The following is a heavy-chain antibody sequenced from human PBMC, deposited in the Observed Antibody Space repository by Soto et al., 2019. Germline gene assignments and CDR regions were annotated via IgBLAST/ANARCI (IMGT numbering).Heavy chain of an antibody. V-gene: IGHV3-23*01. D-gene: IGHD3-22*01. J-gene: IGHJ4*02. CDR1: GFHFSSYA. Sequence: GSLRLSCAASGFHFSSYAMSWVHQAPGKGLEWVSANSGSGGRAYYADSVKGRFTISRDNSKNTLYLQMNSLRAEDTAVYYCATDLPSNYYDSSGYFDYWGQGTLVTV. CDR3: ATDLPSNYYDSSGYFDY. CDR2: NSGSGGRA.